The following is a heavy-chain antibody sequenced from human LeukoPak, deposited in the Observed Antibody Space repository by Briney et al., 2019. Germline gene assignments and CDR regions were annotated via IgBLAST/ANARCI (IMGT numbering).Heavy chain of an antibody. CDR2: IKQDGSEK. J-gene: IGHJ4*02. Sequence: GGSLRLSCAASGFTFSSYWMSWVRQAPGEGLEWVANIKQDGSEKYYVDSVKGRFTISRDNAKNSLYLQMNSLRAEDTAVYYCARDFALLTGYYPFDYWGQGTLVTVSS. V-gene: IGHV3-7*01. D-gene: IGHD3-9*01. CDR1: GFTFSSYW. CDR3: ARDFALLTGYYPFDY.